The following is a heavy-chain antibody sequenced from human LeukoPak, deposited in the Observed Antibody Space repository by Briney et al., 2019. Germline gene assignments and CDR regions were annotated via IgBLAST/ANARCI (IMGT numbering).Heavy chain of an antibody. Sequence: ASVKVSCKASGGTFISYAISWVRQAPGQGLEWMGGIIPIFGTANYAQKFQGRVTITADESTSTAYMELSSLRSEDTAVYYCASYCSSTSCYTNYYYYYGMDVWGQGTTVTVSS. V-gene: IGHV1-69*13. J-gene: IGHJ6*02. D-gene: IGHD2-2*02. CDR1: GGTFISYA. CDR3: ASYCSSTSCYTNYYYYYGMDV. CDR2: IIPIFGTA.